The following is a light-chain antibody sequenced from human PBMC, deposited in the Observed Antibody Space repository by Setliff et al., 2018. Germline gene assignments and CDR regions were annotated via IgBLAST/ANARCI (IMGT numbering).Light chain of an antibody. J-gene: IGLJ1*01. CDR3: LSYTNSDTVV. CDR2: EVI. Sequence: LAQPASVSGSPGQSITISCTGTSSDIGGYKYVSWSQQHPGKAPKLMIYEVIKRPSGVSNRFSGSKSGNTASLTISGLQAEDEADYYCLSYTNSDTVVFGTGTKV. CDR1: SSDIGGYKY. V-gene: IGLV2-14*01.